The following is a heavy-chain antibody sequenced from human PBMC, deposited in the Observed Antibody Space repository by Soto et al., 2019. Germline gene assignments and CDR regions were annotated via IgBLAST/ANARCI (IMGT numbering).Heavy chain of an antibody. CDR2: MNPNSGNT. J-gene: IGHJ3*02. CDR3: ARGGSQQLAGEAFDI. CDR1: GYTFPSYD. D-gene: IGHD6-13*01. Sequence: ASVKVSCKASGYTFPSYDINWVRQANGPGLEWMGWMNPNSGNTGYAQKFQGRVTMTRNTSISTAYMELSSLRSEDTAAYYCARGGSQQLAGEAFDIWGQGTMVTVSS. V-gene: IGHV1-8*01.